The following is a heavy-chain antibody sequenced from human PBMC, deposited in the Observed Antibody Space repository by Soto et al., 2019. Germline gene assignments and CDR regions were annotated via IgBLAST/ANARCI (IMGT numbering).Heavy chain of an antibody. D-gene: IGHD3-16*02. Sequence: ASVKVSCKASGYSLTSNAITWVRQAPGQGLEWMGRISAYDGSTNYAQKFQGRVTMTTDASTSTAYLEVGSLTSDDTAVYYCARVWGSYRAPSGGAGLDPWG. CDR3: ARVWGSYRAPSGGAGLDP. CDR1: GYSLTSNA. J-gene: IGHJ5*02. V-gene: IGHV1-18*04. CDR2: ISAYDGST.